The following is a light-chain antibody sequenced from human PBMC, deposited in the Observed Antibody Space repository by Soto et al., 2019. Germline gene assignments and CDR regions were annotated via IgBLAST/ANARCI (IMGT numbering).Light chain of an antibody. CDR2: EVS. Sequence: LAQPASVSGSPGQSITISCTGTSSDVGDYNYVSWYQQHPGKAPKLMIFEVSNRPSGVSNRFSGSKSGNTASLTISGLQAEDEADYYCSSYTSISTYVFGTGTKVTVL. CDR3: SSYTSISTYV. V-gene: IGLV2-14*01. J-gene: IGLJ1*01. CDR1: SSDVGDYNY.